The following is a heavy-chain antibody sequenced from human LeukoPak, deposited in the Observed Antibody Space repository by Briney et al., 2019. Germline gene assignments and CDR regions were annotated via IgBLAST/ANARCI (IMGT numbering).Heavy chain of an antibody. CDR3: ARDRVAYCGGDCFGGMDV. V-gene: IGHV1-2*02. CDR1: GYTFTGYY. CDR2: INPNSGGT. Sequence: ASVKVSCKASGYTFTGYYIHWVRQAPGQGLEWMGWINPNSGGTNYAQKFQGRVTMTRDTSISTAYMELSRLRSDDTAVYYCARDRVAYCGGDCFGGMDVWGQGTTVTVSS. D-gene: IGHD2-21*02. J-gene: IGHJ6*02.